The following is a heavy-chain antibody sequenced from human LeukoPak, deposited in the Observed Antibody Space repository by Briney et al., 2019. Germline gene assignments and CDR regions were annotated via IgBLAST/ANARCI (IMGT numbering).Heavy chain of an antibody. V-gene: IGHV3-74*01. D-gene: IGHD5-18*01. Sequence: PGGSLRLSCAASGFTFSSYWMHWVRQAPGKGLVWVSRINSDGSSTNYADSVKGRFTISRDNAKNTLYLQVNSLRVEDTAVYYCARELGNVDTAAEWGQGTLVTVSS. J-gene: IGHJ4*02. CDR2: INSDGSST. CDR1: GFTFSSYW. CDR3: ARELGNVDTAAE.